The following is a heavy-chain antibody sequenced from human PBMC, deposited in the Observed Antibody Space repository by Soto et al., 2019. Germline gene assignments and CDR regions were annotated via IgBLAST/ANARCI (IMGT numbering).Heavy chain of an antibody. Sequence: GASVKVSCKASGYTFTSYGISWVRQAPGQGLEWMGWISAYNGNTNYAQKLQGRVTMTTDTSTSTAYMELRSLRSDDTAVYYCASDRCLSSSCYYYGMDVWGQGTTVTVSS. CDR3: ASDRCLSSSCYYYGMDV. D-gene: IGHD6-13*01. V-gene: IGHV1-18*04. CDR1: GYTFTSYG. CDR2: ISAYNGNT. J-gene: IGHJ6*02.